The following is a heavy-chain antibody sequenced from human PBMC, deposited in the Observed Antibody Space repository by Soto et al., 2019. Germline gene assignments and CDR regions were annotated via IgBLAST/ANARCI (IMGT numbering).Heavy chain of an antibody. CDR1: GGTFSSYA. CDR3: ARGGIFGVVIWGWFDP. CDR2: IIPIFGTA. D-gene: IGHD3-3*01. J-gene: IGHJ5*02. V-gene: IGHV1-69*06. Sequence: QVQLVQSGAEVKKPGSSVKVSCKASGGTFSSYAISWVRQAPGQGLEWMGGIIPIFGTANYAQKFQGRVTITADKSTSTAYQELRSLRSEDTAVYYCARGGIFGVVIWGWFDPWGQGTLVTVSS.